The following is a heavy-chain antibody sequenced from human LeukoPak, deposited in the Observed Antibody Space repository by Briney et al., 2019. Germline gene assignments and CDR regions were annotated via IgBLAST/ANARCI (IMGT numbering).Heavy chain of an antibody. V-gene: IGHV4-34*01. Sequence: SETLSLTCAVYGGSFSGYYWSWIRQPPGKGLEWIGEINHSGSTNYNPSLKSRVTISVDTSKNQFSLRLSSVTAADTAVYYCARGPTDYYDNSSAILWGDYWGQGTLVTVSS. CDR3: ARGPTDYYDNSSAILWGDY. CDR2: INHSGST. CDR1: GGSFSGYY. D-gene: IGHD3-22*01. J-gene: IGHJ4*02.